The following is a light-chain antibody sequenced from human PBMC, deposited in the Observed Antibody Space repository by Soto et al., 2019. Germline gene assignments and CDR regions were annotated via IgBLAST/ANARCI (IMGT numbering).Light chain of an antibody. J-gene: IGKJ2*01. V-gene: IGKV1-5*03. CDR3: QQYNSYSYT. CDR2: KAS. Sequence: DIQMTQSPSTLSASVGDRVTITCRASQSISSWLAWYQQKPGKAPKLLIYKASSLESGVPSRFSGSGSGTEFTLTISSLQRDDFATYYCQQYNSYSYTFGRGTKLEIK. CDR1: QSISSW.